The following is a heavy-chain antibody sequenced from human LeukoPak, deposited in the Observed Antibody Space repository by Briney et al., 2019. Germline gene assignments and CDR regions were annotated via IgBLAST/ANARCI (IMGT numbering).Heavy chain of an antibody. V-gene: IGHV3-23*01. Sequence: PGRSLRLSCAVSGFTFSSYAMSWVRQAPGKGLEWVSAISGSGGSTYYADSVKGRFTISRDNSKNTLYLQMNSLRAEDTAVYYCAKVPSVVTTGTVDYWGQGTLITVSS. CDR1: GFTFSSYA. CDR3: AKVPSVVTTGTVDY. D-gene: IGHD1-1*01. J-gene: IGHJ4*02. CDR2: ISGSGGST.